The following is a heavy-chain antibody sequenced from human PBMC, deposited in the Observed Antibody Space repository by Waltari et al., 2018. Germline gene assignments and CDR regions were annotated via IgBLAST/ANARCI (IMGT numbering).Heavy chain of an antibody. J-gene: IGHJ4*02. CDR3: ARGNRGMVDIVATMVDY. D-gene: IGHD5-12*01. CDR1: GYTFTSYD. V-gene: IGHV1-8*01. Sequence: QVQLVQSGAEVKKPGASVKVSCKASGYTFTSYDINWVRQATGQGLEWMGWMNPNSGNTGYAQKFQGRVTMTRNTSISTAYMELSSLRSEDTAVYYCARGNRGMVDIVATMVDYWGQGTLVTVSS. CDR2: MNPNSGNT.